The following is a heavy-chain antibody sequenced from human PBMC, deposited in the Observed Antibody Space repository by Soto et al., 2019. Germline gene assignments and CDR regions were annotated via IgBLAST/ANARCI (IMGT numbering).Heavy chain of an antibody. J-gene: IGHJ5*02. Sequence: GASVKVSCKASGYTFTSYDINWVRQATGQGLEWMGWMNPNSGNTGYAQKFQGRVTMTRNTSISTAYMELSSLRSEDTAVYYCAREEASYQLLSNWFDPWGQGTLVTVPQ. CDR3: AREEASYQLLSNWFDP. D-gene: IGHD2-2*01. CDR2: MNPNSGNT. V-gene: IGHV1-8*01. CDR1: GYTFTSYD.